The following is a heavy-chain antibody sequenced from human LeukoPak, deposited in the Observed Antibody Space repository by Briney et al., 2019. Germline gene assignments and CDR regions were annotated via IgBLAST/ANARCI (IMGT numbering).Heavy chain of an antibody. CDR1: GYTFTSYD. Sequence: ASVKVSCKASGYTFTSYDINWVRQATGQGLEWMGWMNPNSCNTGYAQKFQGRVTMTRNTSISTAYMELSSLRSEDTAVYYCARGRKIQLWYNNWFDPWGQGTLVTVSS. D-gene: IGHD5-18*01. CDR2: MNPNSCNT. V-gene: IGHV1-8*01. CDR3: ARGRKIQLWYNNWFDP. J-gene: IGHJ5*02.